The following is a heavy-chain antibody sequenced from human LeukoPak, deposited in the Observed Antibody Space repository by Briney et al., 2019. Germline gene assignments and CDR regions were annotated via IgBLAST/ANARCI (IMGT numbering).Heavy chain of an antibody. CDR2: INHSGST. CDR1: GGSFSGYY. V-gene: IGHV4-34*01. CDR3: ARGFPPSGIVVVPAATVYYFDY. D-gene: IGHD2-2*01. J-gene: IGHJ4*02. Sequence: SETLSLTCAVYGGSFSGYYWSWIRQPPGKGLEWIGEINHSGSTNYNPSLKSRVTISVDTSKNQFSLKLSSVTAADTAVYYCARGFPPSGIVVVPAATVYYFDYWGQGTLVTVSS.